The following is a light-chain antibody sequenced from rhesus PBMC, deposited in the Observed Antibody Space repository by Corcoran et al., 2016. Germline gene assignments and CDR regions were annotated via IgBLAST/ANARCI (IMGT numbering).Light chain of an antibody. CDR3: QQDYSWPLT. Sequence: EIVMTQSPATLSLSPGERATLSCRASQSVSSSLAWYQQKPGQAPKLLIYGASSRATGIPERVSGSGSGTEFTLTFSSLEPEDVGVYYCQQDYSWPLTFGGGTKVELK. CDR2: GAS. V-gene: IGKV3-42*01. CDR1: QSVSSS. J-gene: IGKJ4*01.